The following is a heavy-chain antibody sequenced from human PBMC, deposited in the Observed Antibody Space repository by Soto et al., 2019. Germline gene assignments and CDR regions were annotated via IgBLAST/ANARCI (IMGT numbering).Heavy chain of an antibody. V-gene: IGHV3-74*01. CDR2: INRDGSRT. CDR1: GFTFSSSW. J-gene: IGHJ4*02. CDR3: ARAMRMTTVTN. D-gene: IGHD4-17*01. Sequence: VQLVESGGGLVQPGGSLRLSCAASGFTFSSSWMHWVRQAPGKGLVWVSRINRDGSRTGYADSVKGRFTISRDNAKNTLYLQMNSPRAEDTAVYYCARAMRMTTVTNWGQGTLGTVSS.